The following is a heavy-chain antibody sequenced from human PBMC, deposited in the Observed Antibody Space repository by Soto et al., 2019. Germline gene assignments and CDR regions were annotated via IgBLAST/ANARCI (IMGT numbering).Heavy chain of an antibody. Sequence: QVQLQQWGAGLLKPSETLSLTCAVYGGSFSGYYWSWIRQPPGKGLEWIGEINHSGSTNYNPSLKSRVTTSVDTSKNHFSLKLSSVTAADTAVYYCASLSVGLDYYGSGSYPPTFDYWGQGTLVTVSS. D-gene: IGHD3-10*01. CDR1: GGSFSGYY. CDR2: INHSGST. J-gene: IGHJ4*02. V-gene: IGHV4-34*01. CDR3: ASLSVGLDYYGSGSYPPTFDY.